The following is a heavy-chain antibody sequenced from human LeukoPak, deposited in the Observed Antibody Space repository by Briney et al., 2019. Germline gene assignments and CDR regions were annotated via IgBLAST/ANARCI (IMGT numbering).Heavy chain of an antibody. D-gene: IGHD3-10*01. Sequence: GGSLRLSCAASGFTFSSYAMSWVRQAPGKGLEWVSYISSSGSTIYYADSVKGRFTISRDNAKNSLYLQMNSLRAEDTAVYYCARDSEEFGELSTPDAFDIWGQGTMVTVSS. J-gene: IGHJ3*02. V-gene: IGHV3-48*03. CDR3: ARDSEEFGELSTPDAFDI. CDR2: ISSSGSTI. CDR1: GFTFSSYA.